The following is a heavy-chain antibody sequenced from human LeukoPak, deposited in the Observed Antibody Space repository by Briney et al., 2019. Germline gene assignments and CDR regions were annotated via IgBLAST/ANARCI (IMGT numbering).Heavy chain of an antibody. J-gene: IGHJ6*02. D-gene: IGHD4-23*01. Sequence: ASVKVPCKASGYTFTSYYMHWVRQAPGQGLEWMGIINPSGGSTSYAQKFQGRVTMTRDTSTSTVYMELSSLRSEDTAVYYCARRLRWYQTGGRYYGMDVWGQGTTVTVSS. CDR2: INPSGGST. V-gene: IGHV1-46*01. CDR3: ARRLRWYQTGGRYYGMDV. CDR1: GYTFTSYY.